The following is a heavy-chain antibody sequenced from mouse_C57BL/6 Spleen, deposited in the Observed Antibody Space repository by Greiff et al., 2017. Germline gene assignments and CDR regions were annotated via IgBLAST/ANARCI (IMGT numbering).Heavy chain of an antibody. CDR2: IYPGDGDT. CDR3: ARREIYYERDFDY. CDR1: GYAFSSSW. J-gene: IGHJ2*01. Sequence: VQLVESGPELVKPGASVKISCKASGYAFSSSWMNWVKQRPGKGLEWIGRIYPGDGDTNYNGKFKGKATLTADKSSSTAYMQLSSLTSEDSAVYFCARREIYYERDFDYWGQGTTLTVSS. V-gene: IGHV1-82*01. D-gene: IGHD2-4*01.